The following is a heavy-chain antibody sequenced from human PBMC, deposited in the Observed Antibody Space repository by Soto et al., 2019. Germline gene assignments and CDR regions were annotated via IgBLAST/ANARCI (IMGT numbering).Heavy chain of an antibody. CDR1: GFNFRNHG. CDR3: VRDLGHQAYSSAY. CDR2: IWYDGSSQ. J-gene: IGHJ4*02. D-gene: IGHD2-15*01. V-gene: IGHV3-33*01. Sequence: GGSLRLSCVASGFNFRNHGMHWVRQAPGKGLEWVAVIWYDGSSQYYADSVKGRFTISRDNRENTLYLQMNSLRSDDTAIYYCVRDLGHQAYSSAYWGKGTAFTVSS.